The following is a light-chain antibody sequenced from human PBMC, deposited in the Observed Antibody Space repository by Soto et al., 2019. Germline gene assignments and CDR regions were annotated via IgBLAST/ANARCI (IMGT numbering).Light chain of an antibody. CDR1: QSVSSNY. CDR3: QQYGSSLIT. J-gene: IGKJ5*01. V-gene: IGKV3-20*01. Sequence: EIVFTRGRGTISLSPGERATLSCRASQSVSSNYLAWYQQRPGQAPRLLIYGASNRATGIPSRFSGSGSGTDFTLTISRLEPEDFAVYYCQQYGSSLITFGQGTRLEIK. CDR2: GAS.